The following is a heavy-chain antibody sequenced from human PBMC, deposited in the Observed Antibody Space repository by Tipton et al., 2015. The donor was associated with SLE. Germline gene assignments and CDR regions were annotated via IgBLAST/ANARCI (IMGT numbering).Heavy chain of an antibody. Sequence: TLSLTCTVSGGSMSTSSYYWDWIRQPPGKGLEWMGSIYYSGSTYYNPSLKSRVTISVDTSKNQFSLKLSSVTAADTAVYYRARHAPYCSGGSCYFYYYYYYMDVWGKGTTVTVSS. CDR3: ARHAPYCSGGSCYFYYYYYYMDV. J-gene: IGHJ6*03. CDR2: IYYSGST. CDR1: GGSMSTSSYY. V-gene: IGHV4-39*01. D-gene: IGHD2-15*01.